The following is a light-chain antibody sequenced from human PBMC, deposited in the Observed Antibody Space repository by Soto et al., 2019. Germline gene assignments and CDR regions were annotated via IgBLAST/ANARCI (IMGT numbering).Light chain of an antibody. CDR1: SSDVGGYNY. V-gene: IGLV2-8*01. CDR2: EVS. J-gene: IGLJ1*01. Sequence: QSVLTQPPSASGSPGQSVTISCTGTSSDVGGYNYVSWYQQHPGKAPRLMIYEVSKRPSGVPDRFSGSKSGNTASLTVSGLQAEDEADYYCSSYAGSNNFDFXTGTKVTVL. CDR3: SSYAGSNNFD.